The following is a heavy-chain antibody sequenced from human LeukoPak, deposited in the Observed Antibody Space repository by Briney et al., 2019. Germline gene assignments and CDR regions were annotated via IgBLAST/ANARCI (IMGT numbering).Heavy chain of an antibody. Sequence: SETLSLTCAVYGGSFSGYYWSWIRQPPGKGLEWIGYIYYSGSTNYNPSLKSRVTISVDTSKNQFSLKLSSVTAADTAVYYCARSRYGDLSYYYYYMDVWGKGTTVTVSS. CDR3: ARSRYGDLSYYYYYMDV. CDR1: GGSFSGYY. CDR2: IYYSGST. D-gene: IGHD7-27*01. V-gene: IGHV4-59*01. J-gene: IGHJ6*03.